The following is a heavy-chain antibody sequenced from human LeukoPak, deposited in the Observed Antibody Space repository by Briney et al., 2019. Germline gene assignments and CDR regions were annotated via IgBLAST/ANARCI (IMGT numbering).Heavy chain of an antibody. Sequence: GESLKISCKGSGYSFISYWIGWVRQMPGKGLEWMGIIYPGDSDTRYSPSFQGQVTISADKSISTAYLQWSSLKASDTAMYYCARQEGGTYRLDAFDIWGQGTMVTVSS. J-gene: IGHJ3*02. CDR1: GYSFISYW. D-gene: IGHD1-1*01. V-gene: IGHV5-51*01. CDR2: IYPGDSDT. CDR3: ARQEGGTYRLDAFDI.